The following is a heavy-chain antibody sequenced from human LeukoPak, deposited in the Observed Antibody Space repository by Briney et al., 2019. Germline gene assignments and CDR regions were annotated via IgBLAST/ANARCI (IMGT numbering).Heavy chain of an antibody. Sequence: PGGSLRLSCAASGFTFSDYYMTWFRQAPGKGLEWVSYITSAGGTIFYTDSVKGRFIVSRDNAKNSLYLQMNNLRAEDTAVYYCARVEVGATDYWGQGTLVTVSS. J-gene: IGHJ4*02. CDR3: ARVEVGATDY. V-gene: IGHV3-11*04. CDR1: GFTFSDYY. CDR2: ITSAGGTI. D-gene: IGHD1-26*01.